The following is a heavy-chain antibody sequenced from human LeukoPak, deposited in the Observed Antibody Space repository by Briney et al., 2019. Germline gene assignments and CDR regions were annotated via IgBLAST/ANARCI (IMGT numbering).Heavy chain of an antibody. J-gene: IGHJ3*02. D-gene: IGHD3-9*01. CDR1: GGSISSGGYY. V-gene: IGHV4-31*03. CDR2: IYYSGST. Sequence: SETLSLTCTVSGGSISSGGYYWSWIRQHPGKGLEWIGYIYYSGSTYYNPSLKSRVTISVDTSKNQFSLKLSSVTAADTAVYYCARAAPYYDILTGSGLDAFDIWGQGTMVTVSS. CDR3: ARAAPYYDILTGSGLDAFDI.